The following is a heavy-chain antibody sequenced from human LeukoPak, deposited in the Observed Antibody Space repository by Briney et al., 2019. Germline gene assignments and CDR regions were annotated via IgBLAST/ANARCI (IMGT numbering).Heavy chain of an antibody. J-gene: IGHJ4*02. Sequence: PGGSLRLSCAASGFTFSSYAMHWVRQAPGKGLIWVSRVNGDGTGTIYADSVKGRFTISRDNAKNTLYLQMNSLRAEDTAVYYCARYADGIFYWGQGTLVTVSS. D-gene: IGHD1-14*01. V-gene: IGHV3-74*01. CDR3: ARYADGIFY. CDR1: GFTFSSYA. CDR2: VNGDGTGT.